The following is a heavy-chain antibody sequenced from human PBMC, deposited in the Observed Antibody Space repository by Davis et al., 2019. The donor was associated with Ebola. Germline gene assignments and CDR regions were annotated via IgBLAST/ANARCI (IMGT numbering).Heavy chain of an antibody. CDR3: ARNSYYYDSSYYYRFDY. J-gene: IGHJ4*02. D-gene: IGHD3-22*01. V-gene: IGHV3-11*01. CDR1: GFTFSDYY. Sequence: GGSLRLSCAASGFTFSDYYMTWIRQAPGKGPEWVSYISGITTTEYYADSVKGRFTVSRDNARNSVYLHMNSLRAEDTAVYYCARNSYYYDSSYYYRFDYWGQGTLVTVSS. CDR2: ISGITTTE.